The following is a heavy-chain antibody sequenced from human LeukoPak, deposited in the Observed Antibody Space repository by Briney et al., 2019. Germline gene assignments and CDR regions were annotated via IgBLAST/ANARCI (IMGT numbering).Heavy chain of an antibody. J-gene: IGHJ3*02. CDR2: IYYSGNT. CDR3: ARVREFGDDAFDI. Sequence: SETLSLTCTVSGVSISGSNSYWGWIRQPPGKGLEWIGSIYYSGNTYYNASLKSQVSISIDTSKNQFSLKLTSVTAADTAVYYCARVREFGDDAFDIWGQGTMVTVSS. CDR1: GVSISGSNSY. V-gene: IGHV4-39*07. D-gene: IGHD3-10*01.